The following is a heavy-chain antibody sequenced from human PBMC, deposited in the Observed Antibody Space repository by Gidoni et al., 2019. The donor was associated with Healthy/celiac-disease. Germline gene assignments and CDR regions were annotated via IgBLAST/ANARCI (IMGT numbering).Heavy chain of an antibody. J-gene: IGHJ4*02. CDR3: ARYHDYSNRYFDY. D-gene: IGHD4-4*01. Sequence: QLQLQESGPGLVKPSETLSLPCTVSGGSISSISYYWGWIRQPPGKGLEWIGSIYYSGSTYYNPSLKSRVTISVDTSKNQFSLKLSSVTAADTAVYYCARYHDYSNRYFDYWGQGTLVTVSS. V-gene: IGHV4-39*01. CDR1: GGSISSISYY. CDR2: IYYSGST.